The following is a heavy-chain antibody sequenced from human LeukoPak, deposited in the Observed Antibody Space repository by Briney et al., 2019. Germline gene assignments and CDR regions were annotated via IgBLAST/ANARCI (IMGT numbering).Heavy chain of an antibody. CDR2: ISGSGGRT. CDR1: GFTFNNYG. V-gene: IGHV3-23*01. CDR3: AKGYADYDY. Sequence: GGSLRLSCAASGFTFNNYGMSWVRQAPGKGLEWVSAISGSGGRTYYADSVKGRFTISRDSSKNTLYLQMNSLRAEDTAVYYCAKGYADYDYWGQGTLVTVSS. J-gene: IGHJ4*02. D-gene: IGHD4/OR15-4a*01.